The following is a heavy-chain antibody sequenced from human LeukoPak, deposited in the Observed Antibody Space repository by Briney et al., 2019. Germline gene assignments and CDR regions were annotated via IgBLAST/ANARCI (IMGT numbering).Heavy chain of an antibody. CDR3: ALAARYYYYGMDV. V-gene: IGHV1-46*01. Sequence: ASVKVSCKASGYTFTNYYMHWERQAPGQGLEWMGIINPSGGSTSYAQKFQGRVTMTRDTSTSTVYMELSSLRSEDTAVYYCALAARYYYYGMDVWGQGTTVTVSS. J-gene: IGHJ6*02. CDR1: GYTFTNYY. CDR2: INPSGGST. D-gene: IGHD6-6*01.